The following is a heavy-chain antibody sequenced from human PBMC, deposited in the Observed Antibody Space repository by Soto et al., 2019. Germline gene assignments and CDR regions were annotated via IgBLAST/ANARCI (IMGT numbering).Heavy chain of an antibody. V-gene: IGHV4-59*01. CDR3: ARMTFDDYFDY. D-gene: IGHD2-21*02. CDR1: GGSISSYY. CDR2: IYYSGST. J-gene: IGHJ4*02. Sequence: SETLSLTCTVSGGSISSYYWSCIRQPPGKGLEWIGYIYYSGSTNYNPSLKSRVTISVDTSKNQFSLKLSSVTAADTTVYYCARMTFDDYFDYWGQGTLVTVSS.